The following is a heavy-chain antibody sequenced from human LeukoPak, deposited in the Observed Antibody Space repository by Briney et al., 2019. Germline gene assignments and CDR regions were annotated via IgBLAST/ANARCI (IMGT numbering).Heavy chain of an antibody. V-gene: IGHV3-23*01. CDR3: ARDEYGDYGCDR. D-gene: IGHD4-17*01. CDR1: GFTFSSYA. J-gene: IGHJ5*02. Sequence: PGGSLRLSCAASGFTFSSYAMSWVRQAPGKGLEWVSGISGGGGGTFYADSVKGRFTISRDNSKNTLYLQMNSLRAEDTAVYYCARDEYGDYGCDRWGQGTLVTVSS. CDR2: ISGGGGGT.